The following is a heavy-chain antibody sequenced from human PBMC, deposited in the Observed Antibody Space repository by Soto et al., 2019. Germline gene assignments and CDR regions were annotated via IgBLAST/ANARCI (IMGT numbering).Heavy chain of an antibody. Sequence: XSVKVSCKASVYTFTSYGISWVRQAPGQGLEWMGWISAYNGNTNYAQKLQGRVTMTTDTSTSTAYMELRSLRSDDTAVYYCASGRIVVVPAAPPAYYYYGMDAWGQGTTVTVSS. CDR3: ASGRIVVVPAAPPAYYYYGMDA. CDR1: VYTFTSYG. D-gene: IGHD2-2*01. V-gene: IGHV1-18*01. CDR2: ISAYNGNT. J-gene: IGHJ6*02.